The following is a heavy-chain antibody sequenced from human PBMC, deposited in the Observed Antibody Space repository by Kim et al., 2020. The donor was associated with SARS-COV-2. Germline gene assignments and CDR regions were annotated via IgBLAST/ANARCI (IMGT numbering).Heavy chain of an antibody. J-gene: IGHJ4*02. CDR3: AKDRVVRGVITKIDY. V-gene: IGHV3-30*02. D-gene: IGHD3-10*01. Sequence: DSVKGRFTISRDNSKNTLYLQMNSLRAEDTAVYYCAKDRVVRGVITKIDYWGQGTLVTVSS.